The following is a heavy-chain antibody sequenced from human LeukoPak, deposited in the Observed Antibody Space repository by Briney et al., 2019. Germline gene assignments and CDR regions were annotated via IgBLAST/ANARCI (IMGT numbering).Heavy chain of an antibody. CDR3: ARGRYCSSTSCYKAFDI. V-gene: IGHV3-21*01. Sequence: NAGGSLRLSCAASGFTFSSYSMNWVRQAPGKGLEWVSSISSSSSYIYYADSVKGRFTISRDNAKNSLYLQMNSLRAEDTAVYYCARGRYCSSTSCYKAFDIWGQGTKVTVSS. CDR1: GFTFSSYS. CDR2: ISSSSSYI. J-gene: IGHJ3*02. D-gene: IGHD2-2*02.